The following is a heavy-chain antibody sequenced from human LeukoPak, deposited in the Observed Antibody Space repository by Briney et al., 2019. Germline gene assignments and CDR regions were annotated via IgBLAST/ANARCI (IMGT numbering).Heavy chain of an antibody. V-gene: IGHV3-53*04. D-gene: IGHD2-21*02. CDR3: ARQDYSGDFEYFQH. CDR2: VFSGGTT. Sequence: GGSLRLSCAASGFTVSDNYMSGVRQAPGKGLEWVSVVFSGGTTYYADSVKGRFTISRHNSKNTLYLQMNSLRTEDTAMYYCARQDYSGDFEYFQHWGQGTQVTVSS. J-gene: IGHJ1*01. CDR1: GFTVSDNY.